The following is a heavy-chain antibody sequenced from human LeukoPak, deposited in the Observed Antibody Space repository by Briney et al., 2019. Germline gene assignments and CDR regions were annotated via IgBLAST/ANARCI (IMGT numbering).Heavy chain of an antibody. Sequence: ASVKISSKASVYTFTGYYMHRVRHAPVHGVERMGRINPNSGVTNYAQKFQGRVTMTRDTSISTAYMELSRLRSEDTAVYYCARVEGAAAGDDYWGQGTPVTVSS. V-gene: IGHV1-2*06. CDR3: ARVEGAAAGDDY. CDR1: VYTFTGYY. D-gene: IGHD6-13*01. J-gene: IGHJ4*02. CDR2: INPNSGVT.